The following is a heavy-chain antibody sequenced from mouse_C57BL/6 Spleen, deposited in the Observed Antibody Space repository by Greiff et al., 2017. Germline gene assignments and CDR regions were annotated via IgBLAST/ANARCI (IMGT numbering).Heavy chain of an antibody. CDR1: GYTFTTYP. Sequence: QVQLQQSGAELVKPGASVKMSCKASGYTFTTYPIEWMKQNHGKSLEWIGNFHPYNDDTKYNEKFKGKATLTVEKSSSTVYFELSRVTSDDSSVYYCAIISTIYAMDYWGQGTSVTVSS. J-gene: IGHJ4*01. D-gene: IGHD1-1*01. CDR2: FHPYNDDT. CDR3: AIISTIYAMDY. V-gene: IGHV1-47*01.